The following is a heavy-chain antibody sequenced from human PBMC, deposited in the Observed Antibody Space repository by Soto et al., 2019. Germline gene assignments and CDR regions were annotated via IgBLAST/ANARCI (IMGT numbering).Heavy chain of an antibody. J-gene: IGHJ4*01. V-gene: IGHV5-51*01. CDR1: GYSFTSYW. D-gene: IGHD5-18*01. Sequence: GESLKISCKGSGYSFTSYWIGWVRQMPGKGLEWMGIIYPGDSDTRYSPSFQGQVTISADKSISTAYLQWSSLKASDTAMYYCARLYRRRTAMVPRLDYGGHGPLVTVSS. CDR2: IYPGDSDT. CDR3: ARLYRRRTAMVPRLDY.